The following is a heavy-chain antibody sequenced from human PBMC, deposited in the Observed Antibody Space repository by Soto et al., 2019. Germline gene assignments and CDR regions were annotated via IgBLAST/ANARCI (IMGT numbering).Heavy chain of an antibody. J-gene: IGHJ6*02. CDR3: ASCGYSYGFYYYYGMDV. V-gene: IGHV1-69*13. CDR1: GGTFSSYA. D-gene: IGHD5-18*01. CDR2: IIPIFGTA. Sequence: SVKVSCKASGGTFSSYAISWVRQAPGQGLEWMGGIIPIFGTANYAQKFQGRVTITADESTSTAYMELSSLRSEDTAVYYCASCGYSYGFYYYYGMDVWGQGTTVTVSS.